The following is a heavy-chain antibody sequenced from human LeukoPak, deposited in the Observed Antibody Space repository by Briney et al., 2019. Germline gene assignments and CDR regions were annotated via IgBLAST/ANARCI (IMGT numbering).Heavy chain of an antibody. CDR2: IYYSGST. Sequence: SETLSLTCTVSGGSISSYYWSWIRQPPGKGLEWIGYIYYSGSTNYNPSLKSRVTISVDTSKNQFSLKLSSVTAADTAVYYCARGYSTWGYFDWLEKRTAHFDYWGQGTLVTVSS. CDR3: ARGYSTWGYFDWLEKRTAHFDY. V-gene: IGHV4-59*12. J-gene: IGHJ4*02. CDR1: GGSISSYY. D-gene: IGHD3-9*01.